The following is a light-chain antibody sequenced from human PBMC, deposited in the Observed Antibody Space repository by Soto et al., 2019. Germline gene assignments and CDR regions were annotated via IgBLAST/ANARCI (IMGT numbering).Light chain of an antibody. Sequence: EIVSTESPGTLPLSPGERATLSFRASQSVSSNLAWYQQKPGQAPRLLIYGASTRATVIPAGFSGSGSGTEFTLTISSLEPEDSAVYYCQQRSNWPSLTFGGGTKVDI. V-gene: IGKV3-11*01. CDR2: GAS. CDR3: QQRSNWPSLT. J-gene: IGKJ4*01. CDR1: QSVSSN.